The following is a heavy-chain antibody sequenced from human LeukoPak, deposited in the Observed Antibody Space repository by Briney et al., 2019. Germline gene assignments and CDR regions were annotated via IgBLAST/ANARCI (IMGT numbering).Heavy chain of an antibody. CDR3: AKDRSYRNYVSGSYYNY. V-gene: IGHV3-33*06. D-gene: IGHD3-10*01. CDR1: GFTFSSYG. J-gene: IGHJ4*02. CDR2: IWYDGSNK. Sequence: GGSLRLSCAASGFTFSSYGMHWVRQAPGKGLEWVAVIWYDGSNKYYADSVKGRFTISRDNSKNTLYLQMNSLRAEDTAVYYCAKDRSYRNYVSGSYYNYWGQGTLVTVSS.